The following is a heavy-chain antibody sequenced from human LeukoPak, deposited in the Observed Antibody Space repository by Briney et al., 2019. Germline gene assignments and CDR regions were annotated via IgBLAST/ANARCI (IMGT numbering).Heavy chain of an antibody. Sequence: PGGSLRLSCAASGFTFSSYSMNWVRQAPGKGLEWVSYISSSSSTIYYADSVKGRVTISRDNAKNSLYLQMNSLRAEDTAVYYCARDQGQWLVDYWGQGTLVTVSS. V-gene: IGHV3-48*01. CDR2: ISSSSSTI. D-gene: IGHD6-19*01. J-gene: IGHJ4*02. CDR3: ARDQGQWLVDY. CDR1: GFTFSSYS.